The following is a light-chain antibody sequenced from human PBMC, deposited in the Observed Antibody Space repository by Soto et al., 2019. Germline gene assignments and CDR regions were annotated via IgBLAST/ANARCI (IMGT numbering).Light chain of an antibody. Sequence: DIQLTQSPSTLSASVGDRVTITCRASPTINTWLAWYQQKPGKAPKLLNYRVSNLVSGVPSRFSVSGSWTEFTLTISSLQPDYCSIYYCQQYETYSGTFGPGTKVDI. V-gene: IGKV1-5*03. J-gene: IGKJ3*01. CDR1: PTINTW. CDR2: RVS. CDR3: QQYETYSGT.